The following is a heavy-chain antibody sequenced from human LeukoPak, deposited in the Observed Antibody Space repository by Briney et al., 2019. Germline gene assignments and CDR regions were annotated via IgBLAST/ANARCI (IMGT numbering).Heavy chain of an antibody. CDR2: IYYSGST. V-gene: IGHV4-31*03. Sequence: PSETLSLTCTVSGDPISSGGYYWSWIRQHPGKGLERIGYIYYSGSTYYNPSLKSRVTISVDTSKNQFSLKLSSVTAADTAVYYCARALLWFGELDVWGKGTTVTVSS. J-gene: IGHJ6*04. D-gene: IGHD3-10*01. CDR3: ARALLWFGELDV. CDR1: GDPISSGGYY.